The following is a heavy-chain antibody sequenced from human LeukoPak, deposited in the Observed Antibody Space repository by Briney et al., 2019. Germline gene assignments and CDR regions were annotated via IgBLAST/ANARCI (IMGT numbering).Heavy chain of an antibody. V-gene: IGHV3-23*01. D-gene: IGHD6-19*01. Sequence: GGCLRLSCAASGVTLSNFAMSSGRQAPGKGRGWVSTISGSGGSKYYAEPLKGRFSISRHKPRNTQFLQMTSLRAEDPGVYCCAKLRGYTSGLGTLDYWGQGTLVPV. CDR1: GVTLSNFA. CDR2: ISGSGGSK. J-gene: IGHJ4*02. CDR3: AKLRGYTSGLGTLDY.